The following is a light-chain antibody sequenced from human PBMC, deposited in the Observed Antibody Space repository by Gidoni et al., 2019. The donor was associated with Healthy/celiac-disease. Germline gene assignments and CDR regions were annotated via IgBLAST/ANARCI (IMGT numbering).Light chain of an antibody. CDR1: QSISSY. CDR2: AAS. V-gene: IGKV1-39*01. Sequence: DTQIPPSPSPLSASVGDRVTITCRASQSISSYLNWYQQKPGKAPKLLIYAASSLQSGVPSRFSGSGSGTDFTLTISSLQPEDFATYYCQQSYSTPVTFGQGTKVEIK. J-gene: IGKJ1*01. CDR3: QQSYSTPVT.